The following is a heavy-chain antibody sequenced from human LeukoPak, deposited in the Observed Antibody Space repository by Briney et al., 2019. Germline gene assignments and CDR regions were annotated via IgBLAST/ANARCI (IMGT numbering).Heavy chain of an antibody. J-gene: IGHJ4*02. CDR1: GVTFSSYA. CDR2: ISGSGGST. Sequence: GGSLRLSCAASGVTFSSYAMSWVRQAPGKGLEWVSAISGSGGSTYYADSVKGRFTISRDNSKNTLYLQMNSLRAEDTAVYYCAKDHVVVTATFADYWGQGTLVTVSS. CDR3: AKDHVVVTATFADY. D-gene: IGHD2-21*02. V-gene: IGHV3-23*01.